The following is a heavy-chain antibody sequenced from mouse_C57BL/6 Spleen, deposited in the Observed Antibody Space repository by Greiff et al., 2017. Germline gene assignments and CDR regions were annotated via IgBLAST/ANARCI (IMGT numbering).Heavy chain of an antibody. CDR2: IRSKSNNYAT. V-gene: IGHV10-1*01. CDR3: VSPYDGYAMDY. Sequence: EVHLVESGGGLVQPKGSLKLSCAASGFSFNTYAMNWVRQAPGKGLEWVARIRSKSNNYATYYADSVKDRFTISRDDSESMLYLQMNNLKTEDTAMYYCVSPYDGYAMDYWGQGTSVTVSS. D-gene: IGHD2-3*01. CDR1: GFSFNTYA. J-gene: IGHJ4*01.